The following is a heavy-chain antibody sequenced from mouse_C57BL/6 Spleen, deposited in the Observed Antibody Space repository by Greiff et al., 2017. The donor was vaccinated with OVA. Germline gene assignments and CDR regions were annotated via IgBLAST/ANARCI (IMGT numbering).Heavy chain of an antibody. CDR1: GFTFSSYA. CDR3: ARGANWDLYWYFDV. V-gene: IGHV5-4*03. Sequence: EVKVVESGGGLVKPGGSLKLSCAASGFTFSSYAMSWVRQTPEKRLEWVATISDGGSYTYYPDNVKGRFTISRDNAKNNLYLQMSHLKSEDTAMYYCARGANWDLYWYFDVWGTGTTVTVAS. CDR2: ISDGGSYT. D-gene: IGHD4-1*01. J-gene: IGHJ1*03.